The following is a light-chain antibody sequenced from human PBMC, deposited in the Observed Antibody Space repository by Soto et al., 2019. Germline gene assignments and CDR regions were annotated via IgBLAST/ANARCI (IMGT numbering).Light chain of an antibody. CDR3: GSYASATLI. Sequence: QSALTQPASVSGSPGQSITISCTGTSSDIGAYDYVSWFQQYPGKAPTLLIYDVTFRPSGVSSRFSGSKSGNTASLTISGLQTEDEADYYCGSYASATLIFGGGTKVTVL. CDR2: DVT. CDR1: SSDIGAYDY. J-gene: IGLJ2*01. V-gene: IGLV2-14*01.